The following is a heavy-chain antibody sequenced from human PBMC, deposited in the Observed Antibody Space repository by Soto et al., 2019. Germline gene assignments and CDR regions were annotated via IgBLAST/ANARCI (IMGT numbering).Heavy chain of an antibody. Sequence: PGESLKISCKGSGYSFTSYWISWVRQMPGKGLEWMGRIDPSDSYTNYSPSFQGHVTISADKSISTAYLQWSSLKASDTAMYYCARQRINYYDSSGYYPPDYWGQGTLVTVSS. CDR1: GYSFTSYW. J-gene: IGHJ4*02. D-gene: IGHD3-22*01. CDR3: ARQRINYYDSSGYYPPDY. CDR2: IDPSDSYT. V-gene: IGHV5-10-1*01.